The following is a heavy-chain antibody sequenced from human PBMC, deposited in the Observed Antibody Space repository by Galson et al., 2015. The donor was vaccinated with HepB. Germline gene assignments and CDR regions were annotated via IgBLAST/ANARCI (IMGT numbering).Heavy chain of an antibody. J-gene: IGHJ6*02. CDR3: ASVNYYDSSGYYVDYYYYGMDV. D-gene: IGHD3-22*01. V-gene: IGHV3-21*01. Sequence: SLRLSCAASGFTFSSYSMNWVRQAPGKGLEWVSSISSSSSYIYYADSVKGRFTISRDNAKNSLYLQMNSLRAEDTAVYYCASVNYYDSSGYYVDYYYYGMDVWGQGTTVTVSS. CDR1: GFTFSSYS. CDR2: ISSSSSYI.